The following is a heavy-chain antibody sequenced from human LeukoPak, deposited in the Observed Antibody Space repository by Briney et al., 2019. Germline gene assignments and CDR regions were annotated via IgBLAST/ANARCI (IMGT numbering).Heavy chain of an antibody. CDR2: ISGSGGST. CDR1: RFTFSSYA. Sequence: GGTLRLSCAASRFTFSSYAMSWVRQAPGKGLEWVSAISGSGGSTYYADSVKGRFTISRDNSKNTLYLQMNSLRAEDTAVYYCAKEKSNSNDVYYMDVWGKGTTVTISS. J-gene: IGHJ6*03. CDR3: AKEKSNSNDVYYMDV. D-gene: IGHD5-18*01. V-gene: IGHV3-23*01.